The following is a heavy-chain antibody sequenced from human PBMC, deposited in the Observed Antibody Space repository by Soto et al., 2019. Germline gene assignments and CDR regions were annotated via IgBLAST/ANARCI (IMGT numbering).Heavy chain of an antibody. CDR3: ARMNILTGYYFDY. J-gene: IGHJ4*02. D-gene: IGHD3-9*01. CDR1: GGSVSTGGYA. CDR2: TSQPGRP. Sequence: PSETLSLTCAVSGGSVSTGGYAWNWSRQPPGTGLEWLGYTSQPGRPSYTPSLKSRVTISVDRSKHQFSLKLSPVTAADTAVYFCARMNILTGYYFDYWGQGTLVTLSS. V-gene: IGHV4-30-2*01.